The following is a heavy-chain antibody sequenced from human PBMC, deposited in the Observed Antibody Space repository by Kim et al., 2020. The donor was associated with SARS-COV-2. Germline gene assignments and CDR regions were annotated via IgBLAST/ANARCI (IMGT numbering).Heavy chain of an antibody. CDR2: INPNSGGT. Sequence: ASVKVSCKASGYTFGVYYLHWVRQAPGQGLEWMGRINPNSGGTNFAQKFQGRVTMTRDTSISTVYMELKRLRYDDTAVYLCARDLDDFWGGYYGAMDVWG. CDR3: ARDLDDFWGGYYGAMDV. D-gene: IGHD3-3*01. CDR1: GYTFGVYY. V-gene: IGHV1-2*06. J-gene: IGHJ6*03.